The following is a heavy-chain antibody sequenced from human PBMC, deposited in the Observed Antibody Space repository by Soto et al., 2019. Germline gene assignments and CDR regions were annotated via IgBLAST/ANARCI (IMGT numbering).Heavy chain of an antibody. V-gene: IGHV4-39*01. CDR2: IYYNGNT. D-gene: IGHD6-19*01. CDR3: ARESSSGWSNYYYYGMDV. J-gene: IGHJ6*02. CDR1: GGSITSTSYY. Sequence: PSQTLSLTCTVSGGSITSTSYYWGWIRQPPGKELEWIGAIYYNGNTWYNPSLKSQVTISVDTSKNQFSLKLSSVTAADTAVYYCARESSSGWSNYYYYGMDVWGQGTTVTVSS.